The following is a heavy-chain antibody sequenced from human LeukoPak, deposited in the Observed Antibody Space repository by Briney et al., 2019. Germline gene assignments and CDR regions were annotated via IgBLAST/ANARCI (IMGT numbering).Heavy chain of an antibody. CDR3: ARGGGLDV. D-gene: IGHD3-16*01. Sequence: GGSLRLSCAASGFTFSSYWMNWARQAPGKGLEWMASINHNGNVNYYVDSAKGRFTISRDNAKNSLYLQMSNLRAEDTAVYFCARGGGLDVWGQGATVTVSS. V-gene: IGHV3-7*03. J-gene: IGHJ6*02. CDR1: GFTFSSYW. CDR2: INHNGNVN.